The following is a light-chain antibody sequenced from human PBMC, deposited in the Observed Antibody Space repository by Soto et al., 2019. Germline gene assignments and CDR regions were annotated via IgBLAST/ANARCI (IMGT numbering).Light chain of an antibody. V-gene: IGKV3-11*01. CDR1: QSVSTY. J-gene: IGKJ4*01. Sequence: ETVLTQSPATLSLSPGERATLSCRASQSVSTYVAWYQQKPGQAPRLLIYDASHRATGIPARFSGSGSGTDFTLTISSLEPEYFAVYYCQQRSNWPPLTFGGGTKVEIK. CDR2: DAS. CDR3: QQRSNWPPLT.